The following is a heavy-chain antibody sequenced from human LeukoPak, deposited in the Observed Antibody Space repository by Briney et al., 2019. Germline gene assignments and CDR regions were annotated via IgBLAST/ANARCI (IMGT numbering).Heavy chain of an antibody. CDR1: GFAFNTYS. J-gene: IGHJ4*02. CDR2: ITSSSTTI. V-gene: IGHV3-48*04. Sequence: PGGSLRLSCAASGFAFNTYSMNWVRQAPGKGLEWVSSITSSSTTIYYADSVKGRFTISRDNAKNSLYLEMNSLRAEDTAVYYCARDRGDYDTSGSLFVFGGQGTLVTVSS. CDR3: ARDRGDYDTSGSLFVF. D-gene: IGHD3-22*01.